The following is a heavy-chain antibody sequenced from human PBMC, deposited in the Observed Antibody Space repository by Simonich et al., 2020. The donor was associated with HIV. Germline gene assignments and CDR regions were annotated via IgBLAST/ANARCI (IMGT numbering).Heavy chain of an antibody. CDR2: IWYDGSKT. D-gene: IGHD6-13*01. CDR1: GFIFANFG. Sequence: QVQLVESGGGVVQPGRSPRLSCATSGFIFANFGMHWVRQAPGKGLEWVAVIWYDGSKTYYADSGKGRFTISRDTSKNTLFLRMNSLRAEDTAVYYCARQPPSPSGSSSWPIDYWGQGTLVTVSS. V-gene: IGHV3-33*01. CDR3: ARQPPSPSGSSSWPIDY. J-gene: IGHJ4*02.